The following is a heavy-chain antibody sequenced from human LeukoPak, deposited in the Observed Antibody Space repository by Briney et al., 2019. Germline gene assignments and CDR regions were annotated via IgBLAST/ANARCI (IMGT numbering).Heavy chain of an antibody. V-gene: IGHV4-34*01. D-gene: IGHD3-10*01. Sequence: SETLSLTCAVYGGSFSGYYWSWIRQPPGKGLEWIGEINHSGSTNYNPSLKSRVTISVDTSKNQFSLKLSSVTAGDTAVYYCARGSGENLDYWGQGTLVTVSS. CDR2: INHSGST. CDR1: GGSFSGYY. CDR3: ARGSGENLDY. J-gene: IGHJ4*02.